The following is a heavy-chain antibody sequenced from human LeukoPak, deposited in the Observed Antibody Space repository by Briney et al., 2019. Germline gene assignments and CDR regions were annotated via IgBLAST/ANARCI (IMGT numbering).Heavy chain of an antibody. Sequence: ASVKVSCKASGYSFTSYYMHWVRQAPGQGLEWMGLINPSGSSTTYAQKFQGRVTMTRDMFTSTDYMELTSLTSDDTAVYYCARDNSVGETAWWFDPWGQGTLVTVSS. V-gene: IGHV1-46*01. CDR2: INPSGSST. CDR1: GYSFTSYY. CDR3: ARDNSVGETAWWFDP. D-gene: IGHD1-26*01. J-gene: IGHJ5*02.